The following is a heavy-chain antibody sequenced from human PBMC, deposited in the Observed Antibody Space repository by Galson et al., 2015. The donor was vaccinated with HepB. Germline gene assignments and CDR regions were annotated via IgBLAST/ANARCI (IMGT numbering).Heavy chain of an antibody. CDR1: GYTFSSYS. CDR3: ARGALVAVVGATQNNWFDP. J-gene: IGHJ5*02. CDR2: ISAYDGNT. V-gene: IGHV1-18*01. D-gene: IGHD2-15*01. Sequence: CKASGYTFSSYSITWVRQAPGQGLEWMGWISAYDGNTKYAQNLQGRLTMTTDTSRTTAYMVLRSLRSDDTAVYYCARGALVAVVGATQNNWFDPWGQGTLVTVSS.